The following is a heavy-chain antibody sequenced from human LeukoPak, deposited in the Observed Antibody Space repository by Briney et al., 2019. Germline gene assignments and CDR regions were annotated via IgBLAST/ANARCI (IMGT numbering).Heavy chain of an antibody. CDR3: ARRPYWYFNL. Sequence: SETLSLTCSVSSDSISTHSWSWIRQPAGKRLEWIGHISPSGNTNYNPSLKSRVTMSVDTSKNHFSLKLSSVTAADTAVYYCARRPYWYFNLWGRGTLVTVSS. CDR1: SDSISTHS. J-gene: IGHJ2*01. V-gene: IGHV4-4*07. CDR2: ISPSGNT. D-gene: IGHD6-6*01.